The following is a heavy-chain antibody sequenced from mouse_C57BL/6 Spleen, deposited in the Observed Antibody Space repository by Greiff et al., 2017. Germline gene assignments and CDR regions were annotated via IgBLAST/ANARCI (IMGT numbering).Heavy chain of an antibody. Sequence: QVQLQQSDAELVKPGASVKISCKVSGYTFTDHTIHWMKQRPEQGLEWIGYIYPRDGSTKYNEKFKGKATLNADKSSSTAYMQLNSLTSEDSAVYFGARNYYDYDGDVPFDYWGQGTTLTVSS. CDR1: GYTFTDHT. D-gene: IGHD2-4*01. CDR2: IYPRDGST. J-gene: IGHJ2*01. CDR3: ARNYYDYDGDVPFDY. V-gene: IGHV1-78*01.